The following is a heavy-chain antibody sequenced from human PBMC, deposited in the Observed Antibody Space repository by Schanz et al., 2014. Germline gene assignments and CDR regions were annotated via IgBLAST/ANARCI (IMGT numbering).Heavy chain of an antibody. V-gene: IGHV3-66*01. CDR3: ARYYETSYYPLYYCDY. CDR2: IYSGGST. Sequence: VQLVQSGGEVKKPGGSVRLSCTASGYTFTRNDISWVRQAPGKGLEWVSVIYSGGSTYYADSVKGRFTISRDNSKNTLYLQMNSLRAEDTAVYYCARYYETSYYPLYYCDYWGQGTLVTVSS. J-gene: IGHJ4*02. CDR1: GYTFTRND. D-gene: IGHD3-22*01.